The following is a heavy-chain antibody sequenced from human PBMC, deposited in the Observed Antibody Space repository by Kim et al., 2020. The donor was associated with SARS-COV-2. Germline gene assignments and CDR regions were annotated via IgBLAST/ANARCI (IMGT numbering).Heavy chain of an antibody. CDR2: ISYDGSNN. Sequence: GGSLRLSCAASGFTFSSYGMHWVRQAPGKELEWVAVISYDGSNNYYADSVKGRFTISRDNSINTLYLQMNSLRAEDTAVYSCARDRAASGSTRGPFDYWGQGSLVIVSS. CDR1: GFTFSSYG. J-gene: IGHJ4*02. CDR3: ARDRAASGSTRGPFDY. D-gene: IGHD1-26*01. V-gene: IGHV3-33*05.